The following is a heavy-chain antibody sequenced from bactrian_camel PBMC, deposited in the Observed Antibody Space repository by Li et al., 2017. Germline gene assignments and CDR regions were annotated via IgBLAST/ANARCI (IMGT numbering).Heavy chain of an antibody. CDR1: GTLPSSVC. CDR2: IGSDGTT. CDR3: APDSSPQMGCY. V-gene: IGHV3S53*01. D-gene: IGHD5*01. Sequence: QLVESGGASVQAGGSLVLSCAVSGTLPSSVCMGWFRQGAGKEHEGVATIGSDGTTNYADPVKGRFTISQNNAKTTTWLQMNNLKLDDTAMYYCAPDSSPQMGCYWTRGTQVTVS. J-gene: IGHJ4*01.